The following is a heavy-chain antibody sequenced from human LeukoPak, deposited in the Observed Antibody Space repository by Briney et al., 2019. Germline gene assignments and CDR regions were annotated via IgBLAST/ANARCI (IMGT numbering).Heavy chain of an antibody. CDR3: ARDRRSKNWFDP. J-gene: IGHJ5*02. CDR2: IYYSGST. Sequence: PSETLSLTXTVSGGSISSYYWSWIRQPPGKGLEWIGYIYYSGSTNYNPSLKSRVTISVDTSKNQFSLKLSSVTAADTAVYYCARDRRSKNWFDPWGQGTLVTVPP. V-gene: IGHV4-59*01. CDR1: GGSISSYY.